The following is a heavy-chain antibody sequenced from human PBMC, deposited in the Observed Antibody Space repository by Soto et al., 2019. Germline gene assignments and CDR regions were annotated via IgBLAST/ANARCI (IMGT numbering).Heavy chain of an antibody. D-gene: IGHD6-13*01. CDR2: IIPIFGTA. CDR1: GGTFSSYA. CDR3: ANLLSSPLAADYSMDV. V-gene: IGHV1-69*01. J-gene: IGHJ6*02. Sequence: QVQLVQSGAEVKKPGSSVKVSCKASGGTFSSYAISWVRQAPVQGLEWMGGIIPIFGTANYAQKFQGRVTITADGSTSTAYMELSTLSTEDTAVYYCANLLSSPLAADYSMDVWGQGTTVTVSS.